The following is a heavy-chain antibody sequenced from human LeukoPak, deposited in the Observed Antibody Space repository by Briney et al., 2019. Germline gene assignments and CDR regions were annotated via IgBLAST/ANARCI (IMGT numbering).Heavy chain of an antibody. CDR1: GVSISSFY. CDR3: ARGRGYCSGGSCYRGGYYYYGMDV. J-gene: IGHJ6*02. D-gene: IGHD2-15*01. V-gene: IGHV4-4*07. Sequence: SETLSLTCTVFGVSISSFYWSWIRQPAGKGLQWIGRIYTSGSTNYNPSLESRVTISVDTSKNQFSLKLSSVTAADTAVYYCARGRGYCSGGSCYRGGYYYYGMDVWGQGTTVTVSS. CDR2: IYTSGST.